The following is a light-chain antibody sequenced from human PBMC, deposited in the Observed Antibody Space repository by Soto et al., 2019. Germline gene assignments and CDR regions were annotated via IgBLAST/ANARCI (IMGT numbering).Light chain of an antibody. CDR1: ENINTW. CDR3: QQYNNWYA. Sequence: DIQMTQSPSTLSASVGDRVTITCRASENINTWLAWYQQKPGKAPKLLIYAASSLEGGVTSRFSGSGSGTEFTLTISSLHPDDFATYYCQQYNNWYAFGQGTKLEIK. J-gene: IGKJ2*01. V-gene: IGKV1-5*01. CDR2: AAS.